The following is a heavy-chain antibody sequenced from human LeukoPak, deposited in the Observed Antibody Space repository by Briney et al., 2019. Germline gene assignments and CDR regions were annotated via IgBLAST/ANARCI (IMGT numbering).Heavy chain of an antibody. J-gene: IGHJ4*02. CDR3: TTDQSSDFDY. D-gene: IGHD1-26*01. Sequence: GGSLRLSCAASGFTFSDYYMSWIRQAPGKGLEWVGRIKSKTDGGTTDYAAPVKGRFTISRDDSKNTLYLQMNSLKTEDTAVYYCTTDQSSDFDYWGQGTLVTVSS. CDR1: GFTFSDYY. V-gene: IGHV3-15*01. CDR2: IKSKTDGGTT.